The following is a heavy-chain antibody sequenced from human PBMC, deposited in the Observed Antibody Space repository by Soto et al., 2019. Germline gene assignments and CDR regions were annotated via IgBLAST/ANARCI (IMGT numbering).Heavy chain of an antibody. V-gene: IGHV3-23*01. CDR1: GFTFSSYA. CDR3: AKAYYYILTGHYNPDY. Sequence: PGGSLILSCAASGFTFSSYAMSWVRQAPGKGLEWVSAISGSGGSTYYADSVKGRFTIPRDNSKNTLYLQMNSLRAEDTAVYYCAKAYYYILTGHYNPDYWGQGSLVTVSS. CDR2: ISGSGGST. J-gene: IGHJ4*02. D-gene: IGHD3-9*01.